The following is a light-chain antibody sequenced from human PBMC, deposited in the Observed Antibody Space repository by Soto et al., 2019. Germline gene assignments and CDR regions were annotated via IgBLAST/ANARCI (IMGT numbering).Light chain of an antibody. CDR2: AAS. J-gene: IGKJ1*01. CDR3: QQSYSTPSWT. V-gene: IGKV1-39*01. Sequence: DIQMTQSPSSLSASVGDRVTISCGASHGIRNDLGWYQQKPGKAPKLLIYAASSLQSGVPSRFSGSGSGTDFTLTISSLQPEDFATYYCQQSYSTPSWTFGQGTKVDI. CDR1: HGIRND.